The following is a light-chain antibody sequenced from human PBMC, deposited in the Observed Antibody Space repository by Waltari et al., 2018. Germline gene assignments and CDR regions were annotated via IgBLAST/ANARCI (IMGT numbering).Light chain of an antibody. CDR1: SSNFGDDQL. J-gene: IGLJ2*01. CDR3: SSYAGNCNLVV. Sequence: QCALTQPASVSGSPGQSTTISCTGTSSNFGDDQLAPRYQQSPGKAPKLMIYEASKPPXXXXXXXSGSKSGNTASLTISGLQAEDEADYYCSSYAGNCNLVVFGGGTKLTVL. V-gene: IGLV2-23*01. CDR2: EAS.